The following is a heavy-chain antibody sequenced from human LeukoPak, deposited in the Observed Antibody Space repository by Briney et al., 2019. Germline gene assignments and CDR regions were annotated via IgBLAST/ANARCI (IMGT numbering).Heavy chain of an antibody. CDR1: GGTFSSYA. Sequence: ASVKVSCRASGGTFSSYAISWVRQAPGQGREWMGGIIPILGTANYAQKFQGRVTITADKSTSTAYMELSSLRSEDTAVYYCARWIAAAGTDYYYYMDVWGKGTTVTVSS. J-gene: IGHJ6*03. CDR2: IIPILGTA. V-gene: IGHV1-69*10. D-gene: IGHD6-13*01. CDR3: ARWIAAAGTDYYYYMDV.